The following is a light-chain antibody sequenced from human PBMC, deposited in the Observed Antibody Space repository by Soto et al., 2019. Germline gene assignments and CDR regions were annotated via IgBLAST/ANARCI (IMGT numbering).Light chain of an antibody. Sequence: EIVLMQSPGTLSLSPGERATLSCRTSQSLSSSYLAWYQQKPGQAPRLLLFGASNRATGIPDRFSGSGSGTDFTLTISRLEPEDFAVYYCQQYDTSHLITFGQGTRLEIK. J-gene: IGKJ5*01. V-gene: IGKV3-20*01. CDR3: QQYDTSHLIT. CDR2: GAS. CDR1: QSLSSSY.